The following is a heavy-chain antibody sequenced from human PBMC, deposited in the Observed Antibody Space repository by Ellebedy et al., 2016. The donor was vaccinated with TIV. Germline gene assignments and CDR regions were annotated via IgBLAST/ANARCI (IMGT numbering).Heavy chain of an antibody. CDR1: GFTFRNYP. Sequence: GGSLRLSXAASGFTFRNYPMNWVRQAPGKGLEWVSKIGGDGSSAIYYADSVKGRFTISRDNAKNSLYLQMNTLRAEDTAVYYCVRDNEQVEHYDSNAYYYDAFDVWGPGTMVTVSS. CDR2: IGGDGSSAI. V-gene: IGHV3-48*04. J-gene: IGHJ3*01. CDR3: VRDNEQVEHYDSNAYYYDAFDV. D-gene: IGHD3-22*01.